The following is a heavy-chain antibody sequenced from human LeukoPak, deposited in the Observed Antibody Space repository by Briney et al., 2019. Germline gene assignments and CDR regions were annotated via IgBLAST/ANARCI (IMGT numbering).Heavy chain of an antibody. CDR2: ISDNGGRT. Sequence: PGGSLRLSCAASGFTFSTYTMAWVRQAPGGGLEWVSGISDNGGRTYYADSVKGRFAISRDDSKSTLYLQMNSLRGEDTAVYYCAKDFGRNLGGPGYWGRGTLVIGSS. J-gene: IGHJ4*02. CDR1: GFTFSTYT. D-gene: IGHD3-10*01. CDR3: AKDFGRNLGGPGY. V-gene: IGHV3-23*01.